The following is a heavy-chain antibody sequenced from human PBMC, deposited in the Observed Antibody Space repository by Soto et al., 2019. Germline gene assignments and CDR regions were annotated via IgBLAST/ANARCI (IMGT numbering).Heavy chain of an antibody. CDR2: INHSGST. Sequence: SETLSLTRAVYGGSFTGYYWSWIRQPPGKGLEWIGEINHSGSTNHNPSLKSRVTISVDTSKNQFSLKLSSVTAADTAVYYCARRRYYGSGSYVRSLDVWGQGTTVT. V-gene: IGHV4-34*01. CDR1: GGSFTGYY. J-gene: IGHJ6*02. D-gene: IGHD3-10*01. CDR3: ARRRYYGSGSYVRSLDV.